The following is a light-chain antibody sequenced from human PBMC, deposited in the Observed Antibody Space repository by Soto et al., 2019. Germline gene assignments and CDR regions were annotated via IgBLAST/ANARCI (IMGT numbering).Light chain of an antibody. CDR1: HSISSSY. V-gene: IGKV3-20*01. CDR2: GAS. CDR3: QQYGSSSVYS. J-gene: IGKJ2*03. Sequence: ELVLTQSPGILSLSPGDRATLSCRASHSISSSYLVWYQQKPGQTPRLLIYGASTRATGIPDRFGGSGSGTDFSLTISRLEPEDSAVYYCQQYGSSSVYSFGQGTKVEIK.